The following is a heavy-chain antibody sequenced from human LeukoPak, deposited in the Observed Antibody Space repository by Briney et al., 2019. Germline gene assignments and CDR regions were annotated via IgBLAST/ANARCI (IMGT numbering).Heavy chain of an antibody. D-gene: IGHD5-18*01. CDR3: ARELWFRRDDNWYFDL. CDR1: GGSFSGYY. Sequence: SETLSLTCAVYGGSFSGYYWSWIRQPPGKGLEWIGEINHSGSTNYNPSLKSRVTISVATSKNQFSLKLSSVTAADTAVYYCARELWFRRDDNWYFDLWGRGTLVTVSS. V-gene: IGHV4-34*01. J-gene: IGHJ2*01. CDR2: INHSGST.